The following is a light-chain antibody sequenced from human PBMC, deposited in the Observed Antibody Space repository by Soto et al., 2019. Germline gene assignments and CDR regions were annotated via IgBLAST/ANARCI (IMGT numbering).Light chain of an antibody. Sequence: DIQMTQSPSSLSASVGDRVTITCRASQSISSYLNWYQQKPGKATKLLIYAASSLQSGVPSRFSGSGSGTDFTLTISSLQPEDFATYYCRQSYSTPTFGGGTKVDIK. CDR1: QSISSY. CDR3: RQSYSTPT. J-gene: IGKJ4*01. CDR2: AAS. V-gene: IGKV1-39*01.